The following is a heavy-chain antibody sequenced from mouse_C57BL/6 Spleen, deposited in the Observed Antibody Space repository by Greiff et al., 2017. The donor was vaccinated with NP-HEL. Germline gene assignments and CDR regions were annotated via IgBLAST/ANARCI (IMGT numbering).Heavy chain of an antibody. V-gene: IGHV6-6*01. J-gene: IGHJ3*01. CDR1: GFTFSDAW. Sequence: EVKVEESGGGLVQPGGSMKLSCAASGFTFSDAWMDWVRQSPEQGLEWVAEIRNKANNHATYYAESVKGRFTISRDDSKSSVYLQMNSLRAEDTGMYYCTYGSSYEGWFAYWGQGTLVTVSA. CDR2: IRNKANNHAT. CDR3: TYGSSYEGWFAY. D-gene: IGHD1-1*01.